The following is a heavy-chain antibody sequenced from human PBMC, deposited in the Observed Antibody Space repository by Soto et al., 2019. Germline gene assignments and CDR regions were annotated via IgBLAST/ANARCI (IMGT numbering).Heavy chain of an antibody. CDR2: IYWDDDK. D-gene: IGHD3-3*01. J-gene: IGHJ4*02. V-gene: IGHV2-5*02. Sequence: QITLNESGPTVVKPTETLTLTCTFSGFSLTTSGVGVGWVRQSPGKAPEWLAFIYWDDDKRYSTSLKSRLTFTKDTAKDKVVLTMANVDPADTATYYCAHRVLRAVFGLVTTTAIYFDFWGQGTPVVVSS. CDR1: GFSLTTSGVG. CDR3: AHRVLRAVFGLVTTTAIYFDF.